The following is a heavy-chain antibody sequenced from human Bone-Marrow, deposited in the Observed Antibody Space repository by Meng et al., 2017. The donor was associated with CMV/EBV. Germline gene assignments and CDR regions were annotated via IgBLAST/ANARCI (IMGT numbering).Heavy chain of an antibody. V-gene: IGHV1-69*10. J-gene: IGHJ4*02. CDR3: ARARTGGAGSFDY. CDR1: GDTFSNYT. D-gene: IGHD2-8*02. CDR2: IIPIPAMA. Sequence: SVKVSCKASGDTFSNYTISWVRQAPGQGLEWMAWIIPIPAMANYAQEFQGRVTITADKSTSTVYMELRSLTSEDTAVYFCARARTGGAGSFDYWGQGTLVTVSS.